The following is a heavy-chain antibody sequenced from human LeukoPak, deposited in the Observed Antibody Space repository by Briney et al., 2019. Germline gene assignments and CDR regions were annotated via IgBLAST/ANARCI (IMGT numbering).Heavy chain of an antibody. V-gene: IGHV4-61*02. J-gene: IGHJ3*02. CDR1: GGAISSGSYY. CDR2: IYTSGST. D-gene: IGHD3-22*01. Sequence: SETLSLTCTVSGGAISSGSYYWSWIRQPAGKGLEWIGRIYTSGSTNYNPSLKSRVTISVDTSKNQFSLKLSSVTAADTAVYYCARVSPHYYDSSGPNDAFDIWGQGTMVTVSS. CDR3: ARVSPHYYDSSGPNDAFDI.